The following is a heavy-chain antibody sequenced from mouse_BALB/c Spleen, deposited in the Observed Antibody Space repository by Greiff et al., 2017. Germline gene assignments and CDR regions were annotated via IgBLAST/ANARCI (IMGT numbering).Heavy chain of an antibody. CDR3: ARHEDLASYDGGAMDY. Sequence: VKLQQSGAELVKPGASVKLSCKASGYTFTEYIIHWVKQRSGQGLEWIGWFYPGSGSIKYNEKFKDKATLTADKSSSTVYMELSRLTSEDSAVYFCARHEDLASYDGGAMDYWGQGTSVTVSS. V-gene: IGHV1-62-2*01. CDR1: GYTFTEYI. J-gene: IGHJ4*01. CDR2: FYPGSGSI. D-gene: IGHD2-3*01.